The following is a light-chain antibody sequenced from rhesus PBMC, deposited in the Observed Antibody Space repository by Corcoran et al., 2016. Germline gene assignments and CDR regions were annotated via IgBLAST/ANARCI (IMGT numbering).Light chain of an antibody. Sequence: DIQLTQSPSFLSVSVGDRVTITCRASQGSRSDLAWYQQKSGKAPKLLVLDASNLQSGVPSRFSGGGAGTEFTLTISSLQPEDFATYYCQQRNSYPYSFGQGTKVEIK. V-gene: IGKV1-38*01. CDR3: QQRNSYPYS. CDR1: QGSRSD. CDR2: DAS. J-gene: IGKJ2*01.